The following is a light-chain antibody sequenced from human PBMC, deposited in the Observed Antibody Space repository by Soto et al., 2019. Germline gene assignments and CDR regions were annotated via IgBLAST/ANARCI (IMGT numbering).Light chain of an antibody. CDR3: QQRSNWPIT. J-gene: IGKJ5*01. V-gene: IGKV3-11*01. CDR1: QSVSNTY. CDR2: DAS. Sequence: EIVLTQSPGTLSLSPGDTATISCRASQSVSNTYLAWYQQKPGQAPRLLIYDASNRATGIPARFSGSGSGTDFTLTISSLEPEDFAVYYCQQRSNWPITFGQGTRLENK.